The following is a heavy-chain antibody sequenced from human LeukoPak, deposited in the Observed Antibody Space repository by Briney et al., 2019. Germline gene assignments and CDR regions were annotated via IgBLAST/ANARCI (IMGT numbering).Heavy chain of an antibody. Sequence: SETLSLTCTVSGGSINNYWSWIRQPPGKGLEWIGYVFHSGSTVYHPSLRSRVTISVATSKDQFSLRLSSVTAADTAVYFCARRPYPYCFDYWGQGMLVTVSS. D-gene: IGHD3-16*01. CDR2: VFHSGST. J-gene: IGHJ4*02. CDR3: ARRPYPYCFDY. CDR1: GGSINNY. V-gene: IGHV4-59*08.